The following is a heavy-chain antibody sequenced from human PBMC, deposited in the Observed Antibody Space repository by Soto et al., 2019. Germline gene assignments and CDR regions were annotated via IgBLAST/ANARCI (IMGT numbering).Heavy chain of an antibody. Sequence: GESLKISCKGSGYSFTSYWIGWVRQMPGKGLEWMGIIYPGDSDTRYSPSFQGQVTISADKSISTAYLQWSSLKASDTAMYYWAGNPTACKYYYGMDVWGQGTTVTVSS. CDR3: AGNPTACKYYYGMDV. CDR2: IYPGDSDT. J-gene: IGHJ6*02. CDR1: GYSFTSYW. V-gene: IGHV5-51*01. D-gene: IGHD6-13*01.